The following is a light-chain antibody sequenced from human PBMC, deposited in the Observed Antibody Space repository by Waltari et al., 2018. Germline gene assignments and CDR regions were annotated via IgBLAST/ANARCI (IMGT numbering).Light chain of an antibody. J-gene: IGLJ1*01. Sequence: QSALTQPASVSGSPGQAITISCTGTSTNVWGYNLVSWYRPYPGQAPELMIFGVSERPSGISNRLSGSKSGNTATLTVSGLQAEDEADYYCLSYSGRSDYVFGTGTRV. CDR2: GVS. CDR1: STNVWGYNL. V-gene: IGLV2-23*02. CDR3: LSYSGRSDYV.